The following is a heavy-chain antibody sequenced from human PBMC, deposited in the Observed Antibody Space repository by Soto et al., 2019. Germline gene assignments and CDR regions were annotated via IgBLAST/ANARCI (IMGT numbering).Heavy chain of an antibody. V-gene: IGHV3-9*02. Sequence: PGGSLRLSCVAPAFSSHHHAIHWVRQGPGKGLEWVSGIHWNNGATGYADSVKGRFTIFKDNVKNSVYLQMNSLRTDDTAFYYCTEDILPGGEDVSGQGTTVTVSS. J-gene: IGHJ6*02. D-gene: IGHD2-21*01. CDR3: TEDILPGGEDV. CDR2: IHWNNGAT. CDR1: AFSSHHHA.